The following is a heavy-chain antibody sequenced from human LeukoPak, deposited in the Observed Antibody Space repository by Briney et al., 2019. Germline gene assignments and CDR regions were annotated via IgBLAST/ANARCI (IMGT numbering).Heavy chain of an antibody. J-gene: IGHJ2*01. CDR1: GFTCSSYD. V-gene: IGHV3-13*01. CDR2: IGTAGDT. Sequence: PGGSLRLSCAASGFTCSSYDMHWVRQATGKGLEWVSAIGTAGDTYYPGSVKGRFTISRENTKNSLYLQMNSLRAGDTAVYYCARVQGLDFRGSFDLWGRGTLVTVSS. CDR3: ARVQGLDFRGSFDL.